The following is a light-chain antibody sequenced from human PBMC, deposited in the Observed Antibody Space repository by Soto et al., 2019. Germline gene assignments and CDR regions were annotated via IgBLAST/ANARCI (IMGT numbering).Light chain of an antibody. Sequence: QSVLTQPLSASGTPGQGVTISCSGSSSNIEDNYVSWYQHLPGTAPKLLIYRNNQRPSGVPDRFSGSKSGTSASLAISGLRSEDEANYYCAAWDDSLSGVVFGGGTKVTVL. CDR1: SSNIEDNY. CDR2: RNN. V-gene: IGLV1-47*01. CDR3: AAWDDSLSGVV. J-gene: IGLJ3*02.